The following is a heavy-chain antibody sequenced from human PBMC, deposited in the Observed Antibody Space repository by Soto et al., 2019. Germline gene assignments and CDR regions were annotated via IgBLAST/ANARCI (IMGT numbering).Heavy chain of an antibody. Sequence: ASVRVSCKASGYTFTSYAMHWVRQAPGQRLEWMGWINAGNGNTKYSQKFQGRVTITRDTSASTAYMELSSLRSEDTALYYCARGPGGPDGPGDYWGQGTLVTVSS. V-gene: IGHV1-3*01. CDR3: ARGPGGPDGPGDY. CDR2: INAGNGNT. CDR1: GYTFTSYA. D-gene: IGHD2-15*01. J-gene: IGHJ4*02.